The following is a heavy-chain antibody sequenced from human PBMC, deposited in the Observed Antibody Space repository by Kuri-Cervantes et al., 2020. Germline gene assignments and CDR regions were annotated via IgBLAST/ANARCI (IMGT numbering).Heavy chain of an antibody. V-gene: IGHV4-4*02. CDR2: SGNT. CDR3: AREGPGGYYDFWSGRNHFDY. CDR1: GGSISSNNW. D-gene: IGHD3-3*01. Sequence: SETLSLTCAVFGGSISSNNWWSWVRQPPGKGLEWHSGNTNYNPSLESRVTISVDTSKNQFSLKLSSVTAADTAVYYCAREGPGGYYDFWSGRNHFDYWGQGTLVTVSS. J-gene: IGHJ4*02.